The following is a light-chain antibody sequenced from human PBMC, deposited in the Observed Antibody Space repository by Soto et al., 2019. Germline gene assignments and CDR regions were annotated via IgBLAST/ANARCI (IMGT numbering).Light chain of an antibody. CDR2: GAS. V-gene: IGKV3D-15*01. CDR1: QSVDSN. Sequence: EILMTQSPATLSVSPGERATLSCRASQSVDSNLAWYQQKPGQAPRLLIYGASSRATGIPDRFTGSGSGTDFTLTITRLEPEDFGVYYCQQYNNWPRTFGQGTKVDIK. CDR3: QQYNNWPRT. J-gene: IGKJ1*01.